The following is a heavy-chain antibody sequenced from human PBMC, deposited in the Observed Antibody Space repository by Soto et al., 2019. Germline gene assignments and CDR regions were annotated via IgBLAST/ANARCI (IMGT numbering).Heavy chain of an antibody. CDR3: ARVLRYFDWTPDAFDI. J-gene: IGHJ3*02. CDR2: IYYSGST. V-gene: IGHV4-59*01. Sequence: SETLSLTCTVSGGSISSYYWSWIRQPPGKGLEWIGYIYYSGSTNYNPSLKSRVTISVDTSKNQFSLKLSSVTAADTAAYYCARVLRYFDWTPDAFDIWGQGTMVTVSS. D-gene: IGHD3-9*01. CDR1: GGSISSYY.